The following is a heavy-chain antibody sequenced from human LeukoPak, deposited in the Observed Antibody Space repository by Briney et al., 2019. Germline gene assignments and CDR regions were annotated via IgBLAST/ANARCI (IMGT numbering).Heavy chain of an antibody. J-gene: IGHJ5*02. Sequence: SETLSLTCTVSGVSISSFYWSWIRQPPGKGLEWIGYIYYSGSTNYNPSLKSRVTISVDTSKNQFSLKLSSVTAADTAVYYCASTYSGSSSYYHWGQGTLVTVSS. CDR3: ASTYSGSSSYYH. CDR2: IYYSGST. D-gene: IGHD1-26*01. CDR1: GVSISSFY. V-gene: IGHV4-59*01.